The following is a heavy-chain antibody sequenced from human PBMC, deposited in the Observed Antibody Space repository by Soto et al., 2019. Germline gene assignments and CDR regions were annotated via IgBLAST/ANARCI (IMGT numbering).Heavy chain of an antibody. CDR3: ARESQVGYCSSTSCPNFDY. J-gene: IGHJ4*02. CDR2: INPSGGST. V-gene: IGHV1-46*03. Sequence: GASVKPSSKSPRYTYTSKYMHCVHQAPGQGLEWMGIINPSGGSTSYAQKFQGRVTMTRDTSTSTVYMELSSLRSEDTAVYYCARESQVGYCSSTSCPNFDYWGQGTLVTVSS. CDR1: RYTYTSKY. D-gene: IGHD2-2*01.